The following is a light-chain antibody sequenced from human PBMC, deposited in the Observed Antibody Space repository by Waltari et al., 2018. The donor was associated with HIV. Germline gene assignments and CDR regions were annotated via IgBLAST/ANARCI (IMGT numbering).Light chain of an antibody. CDR2: RSH. J-gene: IGLJ2*01. CDR1: TSNIETNY. CDR3: ASWDDSLSGVV. Sequence: QSVLTQPPSASGTPGQRVTISCSGGTSNIETNYVYLYQQLPGTAPKLRIYRSHQRPAGVPERFSGSKSGTSASLAISGLRSDDEADYYCASWDDSLSGVVFGGGTKLTVL. V-gene: IGLV1-47*01.